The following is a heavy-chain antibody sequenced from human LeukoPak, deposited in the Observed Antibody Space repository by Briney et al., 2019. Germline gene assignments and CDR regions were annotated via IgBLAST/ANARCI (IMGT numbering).Heavy chain of an antibody. D-gene: IGHD1-26*01. CDR2: INGGGDDT. CDR1: GFTFSSYA. Sequence: PGGSLRLSCAASGFTFSSYAMSWVRQAPGKGLEWVSAINGGGDDTYYADSVKGRFTISRDNSKNTLYLQMNSLRAEDTAVYYCAKRLVGATKGAPFDYWGQGTLVTVSS. V-gene: IGHV3-23*01. CDR3: AKRLVGATKGAPFDY. J-gene: IGHJ4*02.